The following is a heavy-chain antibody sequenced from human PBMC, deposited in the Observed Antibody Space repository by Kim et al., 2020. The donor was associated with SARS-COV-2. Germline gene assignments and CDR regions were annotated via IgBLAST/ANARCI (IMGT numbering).Heavy chain of an antibody. Sequence: PLTSRVTISVDTSKNQLSLKLSSVTAADTAVYYCARIRFYYDSSGLMDYWGQGTLVTVSS. V-gene: IGHV4-39*01. D-gene: IGHD3-22*01. CDR3: ARIRFYYDSSGLMDY. J-gene: IGHJ4*02.